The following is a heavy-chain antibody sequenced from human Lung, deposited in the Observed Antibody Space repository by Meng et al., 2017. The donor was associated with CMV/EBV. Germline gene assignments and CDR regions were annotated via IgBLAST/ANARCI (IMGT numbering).Heavy chain of an antibody. Sequence: SETXSLTCTVSGGSISSGDYYWSWIRQPPGKGLEWIGYIYFTGTTYHNPSLRSRLTISVDTSRNQFSLRLSSVTAGDTAVYYCARVVWNDRIYYVMDVWGQGXTVTVSS. J-gene: IGHJ6*02. D-gene: IGHD1-1*01. CDR1: GGSISSGDYY. CDR2: IYFTGTT. V-gene: IGHV4-30-4*08. CDR3: ARVVWNDRIYYVMDV.